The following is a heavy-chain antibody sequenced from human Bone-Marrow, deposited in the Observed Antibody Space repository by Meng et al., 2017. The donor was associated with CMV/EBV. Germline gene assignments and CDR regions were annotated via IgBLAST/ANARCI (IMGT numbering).Heavy chain of an antibody. D-gene: IGHD3-22*01. V-gene: IGHV4-39*07. CDR2: IYYSGST. Sequence: WGWIRQPPGKGLEWIGSIYYSGSTYYNPSLKSRVTISVDTSKNQFSLKLSSVTAADTAVYYCARDLRDLFDYDSSGYYLGRHDAFDIWGQGTMVTVSS. CDR3: ARDLRDLFDYDSSGYYLGRHDAFDI. J-gene: IGHJ3*02.